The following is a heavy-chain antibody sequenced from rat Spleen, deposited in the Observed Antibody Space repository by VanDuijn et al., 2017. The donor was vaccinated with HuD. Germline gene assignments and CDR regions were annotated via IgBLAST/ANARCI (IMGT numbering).Heavy chain of an antibody. Sequence: EVQPQESGPGLVKPSQSLSLTCSVNGYSITSSYRWNWIRKFPGNKLEWMGYINSAGSTIYNPSLQSRISITRDTSRNHFFLQVNSVTTEDTATYYCARSDGVHYYLPFADWGQGTLVTASS. CDR3: ARSDGVHYYLPFAD. CDR2: INSAGST. D-gene: IGHD1-1*01. CDR1: GYSITSSYR. J-gene: IGHJ3*01. V-gene: IGHV3-3*01.